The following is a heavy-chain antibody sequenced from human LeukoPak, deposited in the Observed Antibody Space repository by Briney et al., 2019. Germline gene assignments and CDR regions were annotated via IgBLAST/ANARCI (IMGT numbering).Heavy chain of an antibody. V-gene: IGHV1-18*01. CDR2: VSAYNGNT. CDR3: ARASKLLWFGELLRASKAFIDY. J-gene: IGHJ4*02. D-gene: IGHD3-10*01. CDR1: GYTFTSYG. Sequence: ASVKLSCKASGYTFTSYGISWVRQAPGQGLEWMGWVSAYNGNTNYAQKLQGRVTMTTDTSTSTAYMELRSLRSDDTTVYYCARASKLLWFGELLRASKAFIDYWGQGTLVTVSS.